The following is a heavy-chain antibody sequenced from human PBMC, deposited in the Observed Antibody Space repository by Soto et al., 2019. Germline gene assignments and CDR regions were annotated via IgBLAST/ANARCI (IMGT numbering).Heavy chain of an antibody. CDR1: GGSISSYY. CDR3: ARATGIAAADYFDY. J-gene: IGHJ4*02. V-gene: IGHV4-59*01. Sequence: SETLSLTCTVSGGSISSYYWSWIRQPPGKGLEWIGYVYYSGSTNYNPSLKSRVAISVDTSKNQFSLQLSSVTAADTAVYYCARATGIAAADYFDYWGQGTLVTVSS. D-gene: IGHD6-13*01. CDR2: VYYSGST.